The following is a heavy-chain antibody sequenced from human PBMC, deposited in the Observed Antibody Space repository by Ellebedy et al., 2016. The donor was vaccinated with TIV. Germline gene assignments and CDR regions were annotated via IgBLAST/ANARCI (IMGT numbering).Heavy chain of an antibody. V-gene: IGHV4-30-4*01. D-gene: IGHD3-16*02. CDR2: IYYSGST. Sequence: SETLSLTCSVSGGSISIGDYYWSWIRQPPGKGLEWIGYIYYSGSTYYNPSLKSRVTISVDTSKNQFSLKLSSVTAADTAVYYCARVNSAMITFGGVISAFDIWGQGTMVTVSS. CDR1: GGSISIGDYY. J-gene: IGHJ3*02. CDR3: ARVNSAMITFGGVISAFDI.